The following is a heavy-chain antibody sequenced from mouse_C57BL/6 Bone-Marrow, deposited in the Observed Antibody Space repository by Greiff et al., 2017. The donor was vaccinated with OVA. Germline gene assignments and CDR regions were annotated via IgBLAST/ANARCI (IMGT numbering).Heavy chain of an antibody. J-gene: IGHJ3*01. Sequence: EVQLQQSGPELVKPGASVKISCKASGYSFTGYYMHWVKQSPGHILDWIGYIYPYNGVSSYNQKFKGKATLTVAKSSSTAYMELRSLTSADSAVLDCARGDLLSLRGFAYWGQGTLVTVSA. V-gene: IGHV1-31*01. CDR3: ARGDLLSLRGFAY. CDR2: IYPYNGVS. CDR1: GYSFTGYY. D-gene: IGHD2-4*01.